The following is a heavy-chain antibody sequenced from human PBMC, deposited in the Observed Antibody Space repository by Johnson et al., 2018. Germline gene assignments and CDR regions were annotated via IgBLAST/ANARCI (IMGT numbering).Heavy chain of an antibody. V-gene: IGHV1-69*12. CDR3: ASPYCGGDCGWFDP. J-gene: IGHJ5*02. CDR1: GGTFSSYA. D-gene: IGHD2-21*02. CDR2: IIPIFGTA. Sequence: QVQLVQSGAEVKKPGSSVKVSCKASGGTFSSYAISWVRQAPGQGLEWMGGIIPIFGTANYAQKFQGRVTITADESTSTAYMELSSLSSEDTAVYFCASPYCGGDCGWFDPWGQGTLVTVSS.